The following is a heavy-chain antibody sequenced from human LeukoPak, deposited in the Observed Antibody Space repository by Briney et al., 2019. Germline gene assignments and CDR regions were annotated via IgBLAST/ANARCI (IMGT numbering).Heavy chain of an antibody. J-gene: IGHJ4*02. CDR3: AREFRQTYSSGWSLDY. CDR1: GFTFSSYD. V-gene: IGHV3-48*03. CDR2: ISSGGSHP. Sequence: GGSLRLSCAASGFTFSSYDMSWVRQAPGKGREWLSYISSGGSHPSYADSVKGRFTISRDNSRNTIYLQIDSLRAEDTATYYCAREFRQTYSSGWSLDYWGQGTLVTVSS. D-gene: IGHD6-19*01.